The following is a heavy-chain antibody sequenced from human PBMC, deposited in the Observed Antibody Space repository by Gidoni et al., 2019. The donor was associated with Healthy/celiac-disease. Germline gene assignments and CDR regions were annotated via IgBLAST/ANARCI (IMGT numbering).Heavy chain of an antibody. J-gene: IGHJ3*02. CDR2: ISSSSSYI. CDR1: GFTVSSYS. Sequence: EVQLVESGGGLLKPGGSLKPSCAASGFTVSSYSMNWVRQAPGKGLEWVSSISSSSSYIYYADSVKGRFTISRDNAKNSLYLQMNSLRAEDTAVYYCARGDYGGPFDIWGQGTMVTVSS. V-gene: IGHV3-21*01. D-gene: IGHD4-17*01. CDR3: ARGDYGGPFDI.